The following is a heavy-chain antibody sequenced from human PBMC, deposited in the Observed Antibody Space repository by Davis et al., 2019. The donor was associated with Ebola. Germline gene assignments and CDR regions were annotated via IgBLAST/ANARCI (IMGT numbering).Heavy chain of an antibody. CDR3: ARVAILAAAGTVDY. V-gene: IGHV3-11*01. Sequence: PGGSLRLSCPASGFTFSDYYMSWIRQAPGKGPEWLSYISGSGSTIHYADSVRGRFTTSRDNAENSLFLHMNSLRADDTAMYYCARVAILAAAGTVDYWGQGTLVTVSS. J-gene: IGHJ4*02. CDR1: GFTFSDYY. CDR2: ISGSGSTI. D-gene: IGHD6-13*01.